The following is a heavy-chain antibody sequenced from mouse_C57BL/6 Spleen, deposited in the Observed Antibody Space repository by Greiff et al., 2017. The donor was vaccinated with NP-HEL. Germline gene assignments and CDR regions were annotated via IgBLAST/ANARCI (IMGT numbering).Heavy chain of an antibody. CDR2: IYPGNGDT. V-gene: IGHV1-82*01. J-gene: IGHJ4*01. CDR3: ARSGALYAMDY. CDR1: GYAFSSSW. D-gene: IGHD3-1*01. Sequence: VQLQQSGPELVKPGASVKISCKASGYAFSSSWMNWVKQRPGKGLEWIGRIYPGNGDTNYNGKFKGKATLTADKSSSTAYMQLSSLTSEDSAVYFCARSGALYAMDYWGQRTSVTVSS.